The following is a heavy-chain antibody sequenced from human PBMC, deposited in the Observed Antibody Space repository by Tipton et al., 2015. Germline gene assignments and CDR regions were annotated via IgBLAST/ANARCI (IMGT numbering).Heavy chain of an antibody. CDR3: AKDPDRSDGSRGPFDY. CDR2: IGGTENYR. Sequence: LSLTCAVYGGAFSGYYWSWIRQSPGKGPEWVSGIGGTENYRYYTDSVRGRFTTSRDNSKNTVYLQMNGLRAEDTALYYCAKDPDRSDGSRGPFDYWGQGTLVPVSS. J-gene: IGHJ4*02. D-gene: IGHD2-15*01. V-gene: IGHV3-23*01. CDR1: GGAFSGYY.